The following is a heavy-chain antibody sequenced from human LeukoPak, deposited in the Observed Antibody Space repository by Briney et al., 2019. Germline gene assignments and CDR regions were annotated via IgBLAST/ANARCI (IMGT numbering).Heavy chain of an antibody. J-gene: IGHJ4*02. CDR3: AKVSGNPYYYFDY. CDR2: ISGNSRNT. D-gene: IGHD1-26*01. CDR1: GFTLSSYA. V-gene: IGHV3-23*01. Sequence: GGSLRLSCAASGFTLSSYAMSWARQAPGKGLEWVSDISGNSRNTYYADSVRGRFTISRDNSKNTLYLQMHSLRADDTAVYYCAKVSGNPYYYFDYWGQGSLVTVSS.